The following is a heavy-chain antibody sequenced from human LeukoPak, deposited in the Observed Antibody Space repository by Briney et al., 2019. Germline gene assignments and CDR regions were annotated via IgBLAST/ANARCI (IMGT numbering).Heavy chain of an antibody. D-gene: IGHD2-15*01. V-gene: IGHV3-30*04. CDR2: ISYDGSNK. CDR1: GFTFSNYA. Sequence: GGSLRLSCAASGFTFSNYAMSWVRQAPGKGLEWVAFISYDGSNKYYADSVKGRFTISRDSSKNTLYLQMNSLRPEDTAVYYCARDRSSSYYFDYWGQGTLVTVSS. CDR3: ARDRSSSYYFDY. J-gene: IGHJ4*02.